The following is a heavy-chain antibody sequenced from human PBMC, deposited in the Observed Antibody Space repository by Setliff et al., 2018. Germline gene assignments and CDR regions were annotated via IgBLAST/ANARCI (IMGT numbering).Heavy chain of an antibody. Sequence: GGSLRLSCAASGFTLSTYRMHWVRQAPGKGLEWVAVIWNGGNMDYADSVKGRFTISRDNAKNSLYLQMNSLRAEDTAVYYCAKGRLGGHHGWFDPWGQGTLVTVSS. CDR3: AKGRLGGHHGWFDP. D-gene: IGHD3-16*01. CDR2: IWNGGNM. J-gene: IGHJ5*02. CDR1: GFTLSTYR. V-gene: IGHV3-33*03.